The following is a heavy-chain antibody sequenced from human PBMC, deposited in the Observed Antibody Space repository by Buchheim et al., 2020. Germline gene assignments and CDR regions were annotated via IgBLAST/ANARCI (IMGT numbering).Heavy chain of an antibody. CDR1: GFTFSSYA. Sequence: EVQLLESGGGLVQPGGSLRLSCAASGFTFSSYAMSWVRQAPGKGLEWVSAISGSGGSTYYADSAKGRFTISRDNSKNTLYLQMNSLRAEDTAVYYCAKSKSVLWFGEFHPWFDPWGQGTL. D-gene: IGHD3-10*01. CDR2: ISGSGGST. J-gene: IGHJ5*02. V-gene: IGHV3-23*01. CDR3: AKSKSVLWFGEFHPWFDP.